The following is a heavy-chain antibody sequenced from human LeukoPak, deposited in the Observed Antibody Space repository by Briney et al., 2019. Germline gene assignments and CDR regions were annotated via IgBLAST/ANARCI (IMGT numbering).Heavy chain of an antibody. D-gene: IGHD5-18*01. Sequence: PGGSLRLSCAASGFTFSSYWMHWIRHAPGKGLVWVSRIKRDGSSPAYADSVKGRFTISRDNAKNTLYLQMNSLRAEDTAVYYCAREYSYDGPFDYWGQGTLVTVSS. V-gene: IGHV3-74*01. CDR3: AREYSYDGPFDY. CDR1: GFTFSSYW. CDR2: IKRDGSSP. J-gene: IGHJ4*02.